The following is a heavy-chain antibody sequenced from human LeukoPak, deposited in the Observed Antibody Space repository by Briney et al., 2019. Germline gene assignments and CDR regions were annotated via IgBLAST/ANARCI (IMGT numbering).Heavy chain of an antibody. D-gene: IGHD6-19*01. J-gene: IGHJ4*02. CDR1: GFTFSSYG. CDR3: ASSSGRREFDY. Sequence: GGSLRLSCAASGFTFSSYGMHWVRQAPGKGLEWVAAISYDGSNKYYADSVKGRFTISRDNSKNTLYLQMNSLRAEDTAVYYCASSSGRREFDYWGQGTLVTVSS. CDR2: ISYDGSNK. V-gene: IGHV3-30*03.